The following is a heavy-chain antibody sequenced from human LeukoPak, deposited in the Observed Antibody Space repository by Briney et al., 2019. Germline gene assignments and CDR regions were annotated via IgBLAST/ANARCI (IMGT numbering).Heavy chain of an antibody. Sequence: GGSLRLSCAASGFIFSSYWMSWVRQAPGKGLEWVANIKQDGSEKYYVDSVKGRFTISRDNVKNSLYLQMNSLRAEDTAVYYCAREGARGYCSSTSCYAGFDYRGQGTLVTASS. D-gene: IGHD2-2*01. CDR3: AREGARGYCSSTSCYAGFDY. CDR1: GFIFSSYW. V-gene: IGHV3-7*01. J-gene: IGHJ4*02. CDR2: IKQDGSEK.